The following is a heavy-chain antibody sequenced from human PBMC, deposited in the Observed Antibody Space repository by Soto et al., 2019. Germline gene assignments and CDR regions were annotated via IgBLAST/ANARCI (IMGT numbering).Heavy chain of an antibody. CDR1: GFSFSRYG. J-gene: IGHJ4*02. V-gene: IGHV3-30*18. CDR3: AKDGYKYKYYSDY. D-gene: IGHD5-18*01. CDR2: ISKDGGDK. Sequence: GGSLRLSCAASGFSFSRYGIHWVRQAPGKGLEWVAVISKDGGDKEYAESVKGRCTISRENSKSTVYLQMNSLRVEDTAVYYCAKDGYKYKYYSDYWGQGTLVTVSS.